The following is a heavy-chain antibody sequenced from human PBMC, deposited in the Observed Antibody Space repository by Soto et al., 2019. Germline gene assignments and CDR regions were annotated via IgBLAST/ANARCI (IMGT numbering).Heavy chain of an antibody. V-gene: IGHV4-4*02. J-gene: IGHJ4*02. CDR2: IYHSGST. CDR3: ARGGMTTVTPSYDY. CDR1: SGSISSSNW. D-gene: IGHD4-4*01. Sequence: SETLSLTCAVSSGSISSSNWWSWVRQPPGKGLEWIGEIYHSGSTNYNPSLKSRVTISVDKSKNQFSLKLSSVTAADTAVYYCARGGMTTVTPSYDYWGQGTLVTVSS.